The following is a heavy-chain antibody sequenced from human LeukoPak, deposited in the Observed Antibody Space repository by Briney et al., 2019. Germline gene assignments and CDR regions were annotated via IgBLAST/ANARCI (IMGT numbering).Heavy chain of an antibody. CDR3: ARDRRSGFDY. CDR2: ISYDGSIQ. V-gene: IGHV3-30-3*01. D-gene: IGHD5-12*01. CDR1: GFTFSSHS. J-gene: IGHJ4*02. Sequence: PGRSLRLSCAASGFTFSSHSIHWVRQAPGKGLEWVAVISYDGSIQKYADSVKGRFTISRDNAKNSLYLQMNSLRAEDTAVYYCARDRRSGFDYWGQGTLVTVSS.